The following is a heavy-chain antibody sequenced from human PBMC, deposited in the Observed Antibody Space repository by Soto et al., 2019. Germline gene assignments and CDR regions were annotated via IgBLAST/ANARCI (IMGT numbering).Heavy chain of an antibody. D-gene: IGHD3-10*01. CDR2: LSYDGHNE. CDR1: GVAFSTYG. J-gene: IGHJ4*02. CDR3: AKDRGFGEYLFDS. Sequence: QVQLVESGGAVVQPGTSLRLSCAASGVAFSTYGVHWVRQAPGKGLEWVAILSYDGHNEYYTDSVKGRFTISRDTSRNTQYLQMDQLRADDTAIYYCAKDRGFGEYLFDSWGQGTLVTVSS. V-gene: IGHV3-30*18.